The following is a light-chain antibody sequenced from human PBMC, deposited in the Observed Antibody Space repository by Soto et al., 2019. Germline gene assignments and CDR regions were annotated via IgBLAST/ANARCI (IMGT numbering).Light chain of an antibody. Sequence: AMRITQYPSSLSASTGDRVTITCRASQGISSYLAWYQQKPGKAPKLLIYAASTLQSGVPSRFSGSGSGTDFTLTISCLQSEDFATYYCQLDYSYPPRFGQGTKVDI. J-gene: IGKJ1*01. CDR1: QGISSY. CDR3: QLDYSYPPR. CDR2: AAS. V-gene: IGKV1-8*01.